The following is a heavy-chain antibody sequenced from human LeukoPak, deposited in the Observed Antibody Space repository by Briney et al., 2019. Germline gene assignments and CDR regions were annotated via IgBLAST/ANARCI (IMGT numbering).Heavy chain of an antibody. CDR2: ISYDGSNK. V-gene: IGHV3-30*04. CDR3: AKDRYSYAFEYFDS. Sequence: GRSLRLSCAASGFTFSSYAMHWVRQAPGKGLEWVAVISYDGSNKYYADSVKGRFTISRDNSKNTLYLQMISLRAEDTAVYYCAKDRYSYAFEYFDSWGQGTLVTVSS. D-gene: IGHD5-18*01. CDR1: GFTFSSYA. J-gene: IGHJ4*02.